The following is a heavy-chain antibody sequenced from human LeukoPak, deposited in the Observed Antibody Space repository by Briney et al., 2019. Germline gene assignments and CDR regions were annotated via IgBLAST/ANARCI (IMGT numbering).Heavy chain of an antibody. CDR2: IYYRGTT. D-gene: IGHD1/OR15-1a*01. V-gene: IGHV4-59*01. CDR1: GGSISSYY. J-gene: IGHJ4*02. Sequence: SETLSLTCTVSGGSISSYYWSWIRQPPGKGLEWIGYIYYRGTTDYNPSLKSRVSISVDTSKNQFSLKLSSVTAADTAVYFCARDRHWTNDWVFDSWGQGTLVTVSS. CDR3: ARDRHWTNDWVFDS.